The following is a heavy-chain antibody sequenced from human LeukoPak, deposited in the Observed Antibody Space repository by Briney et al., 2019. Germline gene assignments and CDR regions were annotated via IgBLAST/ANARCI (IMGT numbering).Heavy chain of an antibody. V-gene: IGHV4-59*02. CDR3: VIGVGWQPDY. CDR2: IYKIGTT. Sequence: SETLSLTCTVFGDSVTGYFLNWVRQPPGKGLEWIGHIYKIGTTNYNPSLRSRLTISADTSKNQFSLQLRSVTAADTAVYYCVIGVGWQPDYWGQGALVTVSS. CDR1: GDSVTGYF. D-gene: IGHD2-15*01. J-gene: IGHJ4*02.